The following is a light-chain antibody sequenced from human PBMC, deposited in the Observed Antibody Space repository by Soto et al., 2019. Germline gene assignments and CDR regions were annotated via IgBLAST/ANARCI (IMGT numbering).Light chain of an antibody. Sequence: IVLTQSQATLSLSPGERATLSCRASQSINRHLAWYRQKPGQAPRLLIYDSSNRATGIPARFSGSGSGTDFTLTIRCLEREDFGVYYCQQRSNWPAVTFGGGTKVEIK. V-gene: IGKV3-11*01. CDR3: QQRSNWPAVT. CDR1: QSINRH. CDR2: DSS. J-gene: IGKJ4*01.